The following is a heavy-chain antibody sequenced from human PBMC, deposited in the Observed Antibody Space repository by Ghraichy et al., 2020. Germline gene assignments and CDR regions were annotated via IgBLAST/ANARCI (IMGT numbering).Heavy chain of an antibody. D-gene: IGHD6-6*01. CDR1: GFTVSNNY. V-gene: IGHV3-53*01. Sequence: GGSLRLSCTASGFTVSNNYMIWFRQAPGKGLEWVALIYSGGATQYADSVKGRFTISRDHSKNTMYLQMNSWRVEDTAVYYCSGDGPGSSSAPRWGQGTLVTVSS. CDR2: IYSGGAT. J-gene: IGHJ4*02. CDR3: SGDGPGSSSAPR.